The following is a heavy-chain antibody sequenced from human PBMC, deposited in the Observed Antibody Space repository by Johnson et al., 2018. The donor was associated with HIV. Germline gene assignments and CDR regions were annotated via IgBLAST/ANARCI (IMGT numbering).Heavy chain of an antibody. V-gene: IGHV3-30*02. CDR1: GFTFSSYA. J-gene: IGHJ3*02. CDR3: AKEPRPAFDI. CDR2: IRYDGSNN. Sequence: VQLVESGGGVVQPGRSLRLSCAASGFTFSSYAMHWVRQAPGKGLEWVAVIRYDGSNNYYADSVKGRFTISRDNSKNTLYLQMNSLRAEDTAVYYCAKEPRPAFDIWGQGTMVTVSS.